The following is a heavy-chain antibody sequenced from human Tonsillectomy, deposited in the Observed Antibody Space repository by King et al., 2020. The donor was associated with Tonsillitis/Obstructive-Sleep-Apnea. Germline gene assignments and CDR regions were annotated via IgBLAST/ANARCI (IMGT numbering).Heavy chain of an antibody. CDR2: IKQDGSEK. CDR3: ARAKYSSWDS. V-gene: IGHV3-7*03. CDR1: GFTFSNYW. J-gene: IGHJ4*02. Sequence: VQLVESGGGLVQPGGSLRLSCAASGFTFSNYWMSWVRQAPGKGLEWVANIKQDGSEKYYVDYMKGRFIISRDNAKNSLYLQMNSLRAEDTAVYYCARAKYSSWDSWGQGTLVTVSS. D-gene: IGHD6-13*01.